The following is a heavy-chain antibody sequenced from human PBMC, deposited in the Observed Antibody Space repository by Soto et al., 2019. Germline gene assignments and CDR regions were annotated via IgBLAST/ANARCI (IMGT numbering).Heavy chain of an antibody. J-gene: IGHJ4*02. CDR1: GGYFSGYY. CDR2: INHSGST. Sequence: SETLSLTCAVYGGYFSGYYWSWIRQPPGKGLEWIGEINHSGSTNYNPSLKSRVTISVDTSKNQFSLKLSSVTAADTAVYYCARGRLAATRSSDYWGQGTLVTVSS. CDR3: ARGRLAATRSSDY. V-gene: IGHV4-34*01. D-gene: IGHD2-15*01.